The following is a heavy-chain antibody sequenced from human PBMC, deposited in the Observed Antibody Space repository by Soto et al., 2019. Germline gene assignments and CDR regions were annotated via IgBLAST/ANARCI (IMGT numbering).Heavy chain of an antibody. J-gene: IGHJ4*02. CDR1: GFTFSSYS. CDR3: AGNSGYSSSWSLDY. D-gene: IGHD6-13*01. Sequence: GGSLRLSCAASGFTFSSYSMNWVRQAPGKGLEWVSSISSSSSYIYYADSVKGRFTISRDNSKNTLYLQMNSLRAEDTAVYYCAGNSGYSSSWSLDYWGQGTLVTVSS. V-gene: IGHV3-21*01. CDR2: ISSSSSYI.